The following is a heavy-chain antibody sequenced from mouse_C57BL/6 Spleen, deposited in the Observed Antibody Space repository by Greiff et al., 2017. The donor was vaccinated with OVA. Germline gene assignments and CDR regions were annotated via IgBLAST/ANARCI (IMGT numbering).Heavy chain of an antibody. CDR2: ISSGGDYI. CDR1: GFTFSSYA. D-gene: IGHD2-3*01. V-gene: IGHV5-9-1*02. J-gene: IGHJ4*01. CDR3: TREDGYYGGAMDY. Sequence: EVQRVESGEGLVKPGGSLKLSCAASGFTFSSYAMSWVRQTPEKRLEWVAYISSGGDYIYYADTVKGRFTISRDNARNTLYLQMSSLKSEDTAMYYCTREDGYYGGAMDYWGQGTSVTVSS.